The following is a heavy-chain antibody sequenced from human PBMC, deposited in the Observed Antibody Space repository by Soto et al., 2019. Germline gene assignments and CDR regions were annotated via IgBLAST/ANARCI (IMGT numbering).Heavy chain of an antibody. Sequence: RLSCAASRFTFSSYGMHWVRQAPGKGLEWVAVISYDGSNKYYADSVKGRFTISRDSSKNTLYLQMNSLRAEDTAVYYCAKENYPRDYYYYGMDVWGQGTTVTVS. CDR3: AKENYPRDYYYYGMDV. J-gene: IGHJ6*02. CDR1: RFTFSSYG. CDR2: ISYDGSNK. V-gene: IGHV3-30*18. D-gene: IGHD1-7*01.